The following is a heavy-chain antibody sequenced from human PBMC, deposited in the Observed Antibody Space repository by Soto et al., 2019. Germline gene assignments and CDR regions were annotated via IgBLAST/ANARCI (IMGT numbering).Heavy chain of an antibody. Sequence: PSETLSLTCSVSGDSIIDYYWSWIRQPAGKGLEWIGRIHASGSTISNPSLRSRVGLSVDTSKNQFSLKLNSLTAADTAMYYCARSGYSSGWYTAFDSWSQGTLVTVSS. D-gene: IGHD6-19*01. V-gene: IGHV4-4*07. CDR3: ARSGYSSGWYTAFDS. J-gene: IGHJ4*02. CDR1: GDSIIDYY. CDR2: IHASGST.